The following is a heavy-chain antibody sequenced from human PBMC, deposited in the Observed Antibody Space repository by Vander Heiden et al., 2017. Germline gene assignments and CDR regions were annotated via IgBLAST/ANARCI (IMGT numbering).Heavy chain of an antibody. J-gene: IGHJ5*02. CDR1: GCTFSIYA. Sequence: EVQLLESGGGLVQPGGSLRLSCAASGCTFSIYAMSWVRQAPGKGLEWVSAISGRGGSTYYADSVKGRFTISRDNSKNTLYLQMNSLRAEDTAVYYCAKDYYYDSIGWCDPWGQGTLVTVSS. CDR3: AKDYYYDSIGWCDP. CDR2: ISGRGGST. D-gene: IGHD3-22*01. V-gene: IGHV3-23*01.